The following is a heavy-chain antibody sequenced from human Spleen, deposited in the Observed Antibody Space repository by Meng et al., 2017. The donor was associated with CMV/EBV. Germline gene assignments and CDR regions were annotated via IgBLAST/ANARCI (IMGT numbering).Heavy chain of an antibody. CDR1: GFTFSDAW. CDR2: VKSEADGGTR. CDR3: TTDWR. Sequence: SLRLSCAASGFTFSDAWMSWVRQAPGKGLEWVGRVKSEADGGTRDYAAPVTGRFTISRDDSKNTLYLQMTNLKAEDTAIYYCTTDWRWGQGALVTVSS. J-gene: IGHJ4*02. V-gene: IGHV3-15*01.